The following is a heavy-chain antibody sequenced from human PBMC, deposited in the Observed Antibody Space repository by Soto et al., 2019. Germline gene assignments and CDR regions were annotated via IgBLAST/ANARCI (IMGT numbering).Heavy chain of an antibody. J-gene: IGHJ5*02. CDR3: AREQLVLTGANWFDP. Sequence: SETLSLTCTVSGGSISSYYWSWIRQPPGKGLEWIGYIYYSGSTNYNPSLKSRVTISVDTSKNQFPLKLSSVTAADTAVYYCAREQLVLTGANWFDPWGQGTLVTVSS. CDR2: IYYSGST. D-gene: IGHD3-9*01. CDR1: GGSISSYY. V-gene: IGHV4-59*01.